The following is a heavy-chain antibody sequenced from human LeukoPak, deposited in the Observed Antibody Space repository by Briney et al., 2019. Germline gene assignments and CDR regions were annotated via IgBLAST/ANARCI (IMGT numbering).Heavy chain of an antibody. V-gene: IGHV3-30*02. J-gene: IGHJ6*03. CDR3: AKVMPPGRIRFYSYYMDV. CDR2: IRYDGSNE. D-gene: IGHD2-15*01. Sequence: SGRSLRLSCAASGFTFSGYGMHWVRQAPGKGLEWVAFIRYDGSNEYYADSVKGRFTISRDKSKNTLSLQMNGLRVEDTAVYYCAKVMPPGRIRFYSYYMDVWGKGTTVTVS. CDR1: GFTFSGYG.